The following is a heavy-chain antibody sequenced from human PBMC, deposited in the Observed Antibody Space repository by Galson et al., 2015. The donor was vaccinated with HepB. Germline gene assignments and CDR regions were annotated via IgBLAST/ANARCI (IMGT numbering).Heavy chain of an antibody. V-gene: IGHV1-18*04. CDR3: ARSQAVADHGRIYWFDP. CDR2: ISAYNGNT. D-gene: IGHD6-19*01. CDR1: GYTFTSYG. Sequence: SVKVSCKASGYTFTSYGISWVRQAPGQGLEWMGWISAYNGNTNYAQKLQGRVTMTTDTSTSTAYMELRSLRSDDTAVYYCARSQAVADHGRIYWFDPWGQGTLVTVSS. J-gene: IGHJ5*02.